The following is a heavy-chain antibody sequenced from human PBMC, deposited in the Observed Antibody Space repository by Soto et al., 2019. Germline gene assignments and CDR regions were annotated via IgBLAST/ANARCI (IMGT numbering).Heavy chain of an antibody. D-gene: IGHD6-13*01. CDR1: GFTFSSYS. CDR3: AREKSSSSPRMDY. V-gene: IGHV3-21*01. CDR2: ISSSSSYI. Sequence: GGSLRLSCAASGFTFSSYSMNWVRQAPGKGLEWVSSISSSSSYIYYADSVKGRFTISRDNAKNSLYLQMNSLRAEDTAVYYCAREKSSSSPRMDYWGQGTLVTVSS. J-gene: IGHJ4*02.